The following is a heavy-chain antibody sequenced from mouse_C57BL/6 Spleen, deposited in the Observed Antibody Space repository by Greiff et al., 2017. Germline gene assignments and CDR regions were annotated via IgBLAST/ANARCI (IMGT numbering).Heavy chain of an antibody. CDR3: AKGTYGSRDYYAMDY. J-gene: IGHJ4*01. CDR1: GYSFTGYY. CDR2: INPSTGGT. Sequence: EVKLQESGPELVKPGASVKISCKASGYSFTGYYMNWVKQSPEKSLEWIGEINPSTGGTTYNQKFKAKATLTVDKSSSTAYMQLKSLTSEDSAVYYCAKGTYGSRDYYAMDYWGQGTSVTVSS. V-gene: IGHV1-42*01. D-gene: IGHD1-1*01.